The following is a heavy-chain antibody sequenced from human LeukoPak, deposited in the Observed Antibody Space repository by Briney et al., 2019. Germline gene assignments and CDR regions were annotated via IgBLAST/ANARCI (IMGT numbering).Heavy chain of an antibody. CDR2: ISAYNGNT. D-gene: IGHD6-13*01. V-gene: IGHV1-18*01. CDR3: ARDDYSSSWHCYYYYGMDV. CDR1: GYTFTSYG. Sequence: ASVKVSCKASGYTFTSYGISWVRQAPGQGLEWMGWISAYNGNTNYAQKLQGRVTMTTDTSTSTAYMELRSLRSDDTAVYYCARDDYSSSWHCYYYYGMDVWGQGTTVTVSS. J-gene: IGHJ6*02.